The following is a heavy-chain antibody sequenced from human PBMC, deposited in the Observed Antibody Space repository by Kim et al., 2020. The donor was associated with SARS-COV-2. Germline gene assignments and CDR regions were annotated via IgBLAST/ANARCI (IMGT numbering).Heavy chain of an antibody. J-gene: IGHJ4*02. CDR3: ARLSLTTFDY. V-gene: IGHV4-59*08. Sequence: STNYNPSLKSRVTISVDTSKNQFSLKLSSVTAADTAVYYCARLSLTTFDYWGQGTLVTVSS. CDR2: ST.